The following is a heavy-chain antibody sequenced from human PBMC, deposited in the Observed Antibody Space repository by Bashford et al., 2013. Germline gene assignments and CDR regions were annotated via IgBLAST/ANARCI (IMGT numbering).Heavy chain of an antibody. Sequence: VRQAPGKGLEWVSSISGSGEMIYYADSVKGRFTISRDNSKNTLYLQMNSPRGEDTALYYCARVEDDFWSNYVQVDAFDFWGQGTKVTVSS. J-gene: IGHJ3*01. V-gene: IGHV3-23*01. D-gene: IGHD3-3*01. CDR2: ISGSGEMI. CDR3: ARVEDDFWSNYVQVDAFDF.